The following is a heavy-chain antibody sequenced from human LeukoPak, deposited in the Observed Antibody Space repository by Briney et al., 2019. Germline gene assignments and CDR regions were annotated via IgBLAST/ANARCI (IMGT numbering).Heavy chain of an antibody. D-gene: IGHD3-16*01. Sequence: SETLSLTCTVSGGSISGYYWSWIRQPAGKGLEWIGRIYTSGSTNYNPSLKSRVTMSVDTSKNQFSLKLSSVTAADTAVYYCARDQRRIDYDAEEGYFDYWGQGTLVTVSS. CDR3: ARDQRRIDYDAEEGYFDY. CDR2: IYTSGST. CDR1: GGSISGYY. V-gene: IGHV4-4*07. J-gene: IGHJ4*02.